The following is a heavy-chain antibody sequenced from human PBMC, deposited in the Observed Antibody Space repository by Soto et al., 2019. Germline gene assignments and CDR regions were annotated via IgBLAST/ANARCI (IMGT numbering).Heavy chain of an antibody. CDR2: ISGSGGST. J-gene: IGHJ6*03. V-gene: IGHV3-23*01. D-gene: IGHD3-9*01. CDR3: AKSGARYYDILTGYYFGDYYMDV. CDR1: GFTFSSYA. Sequence: GGSLRLSCAASGFTFSSYAMSWVRQAPGKGLEWVSAISGSGGSTYYADSVKGRFTISRDNSKTTLYLQMNSLRAEDTDVYYCAKSGARYYDILTGYYFGDYYMDVWGKGTTVTVS.